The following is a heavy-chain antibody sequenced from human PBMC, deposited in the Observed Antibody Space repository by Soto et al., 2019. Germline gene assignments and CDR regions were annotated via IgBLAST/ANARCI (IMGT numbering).Heavy chain of an antibody. V-gene: IGHV1-18*01. CDR3: ARVSRGPDYYYYYYMDV. J-gene: IGHJ6*03. CDR1: GYTFTSYG. D-gene: IGHD3-10*01. Sequence: ASVKVSCKASGYTFTSYGISWVRQAPGQGLEWMGWISAYNGNTNYAQKLQGRVTMTTDTSTSTAYMELRSLRSDDTAVYYCARVSRGPDYYYYYYMDVWGKGTTVTVSS. CDR2: ISAYNGNT.